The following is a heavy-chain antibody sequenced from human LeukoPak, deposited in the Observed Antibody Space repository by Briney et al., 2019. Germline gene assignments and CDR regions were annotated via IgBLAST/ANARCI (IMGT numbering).Heavy chain of an antibody. V-gene: IGHV3-9*01. CDR2: INWNSGGI. Sequence: GGSLRLSCAASGFTFDDYAMHWVRQAPGKGLEWVSGINWNSGGIGYADSVKGRFTISRDNAKNSLYLQMNSLRAGDTAFYYCVKDISASSGWAFDCWGQGTLVTVSS. D-gene: IGHD6-19*01. J-gene: IGHJ4*02. CDR3: VKDISASSGWAFDC. CDR1: GFTFDDYA.